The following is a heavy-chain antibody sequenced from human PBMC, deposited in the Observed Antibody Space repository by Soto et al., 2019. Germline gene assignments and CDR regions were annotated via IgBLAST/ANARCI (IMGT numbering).Heavy chain of an antibody. J-gene: IGHJ6*02. V-gene: IGHV3-23*01. CDR2: ISAGDST. CDR1: GFIFGAYA. D-gene: IGHD3-3*01. Sequence: PGGSLRLSCAASGFIFGAYAMSWVRQAPGKGLEWVSGISAGDSTYYADSVKGRFTISRDNSKNTLYLQMNSLRAEDTAVYYCAKADYDFWSGYYWNYYYYGMDVWGQGTTVTVSS. CDR3: AKADYDFWSGYYWNYYYYGMDV.